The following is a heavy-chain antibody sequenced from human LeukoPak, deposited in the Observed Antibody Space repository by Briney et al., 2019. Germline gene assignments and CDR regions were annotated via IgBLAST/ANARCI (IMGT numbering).Heavy chain of an antibody. CDR2: IYTSGST. CDR3: ARELEPHFDY. CDR1: GGSISSGSYY. D-gene: IGHD3-3*01. J-gene: IGHJ4*02. V-gene: IGHV4-61*02. Sequence: SQTLSLTCTVSGGSISSGSYYWSWIRQPAGKGLEWIGRIYTSGSTNYNPSLKSRVTISVDTSKNQFSLKLSSVTAADTAVYYCARELEPHFDYLGQGTLVTVSS.